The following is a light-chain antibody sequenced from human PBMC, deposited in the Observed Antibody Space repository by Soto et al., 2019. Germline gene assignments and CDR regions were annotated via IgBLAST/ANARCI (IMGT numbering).Light chain of an antibody. V-gene: IGKV1-5*01. CDR1: QSITYW. CDR2: DVF. J-gene: IGKJ5*01. Sequence: DIHMTLSPSSLSASVGYRVTIACRASQSITYWLAWYQQKKGRAPKLLIYDVFNLQSGVPSRFSGSGYGTEFNLTISSLQTDDSATYYCQQYHSFSFTFGQGTRLEIK. CDR3: QQYHSFSFT.